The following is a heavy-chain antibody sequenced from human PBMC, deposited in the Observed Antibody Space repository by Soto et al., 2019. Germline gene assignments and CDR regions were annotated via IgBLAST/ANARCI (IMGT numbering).Heavy chain of an antibody. Sequence: SETLSLTCTVSGGSITSGGYYWSWIRQAPGKGLEWIGYKYHSGTTYYNPSLRSRVSISVDTSKNQFSLKLSSVTAADTAVYYCARDSRYCSGNSCYSPFDPWGQGALVTVSS. D-gene: IGHD2-15*01. J-gene: IGHJ5*02. CDR1: GGSITSGGYY. CDR3: ARDSRYCSGNSCYSPFDP. V-gene: IGHV4-31*03. CDR2: KYHSGTT.